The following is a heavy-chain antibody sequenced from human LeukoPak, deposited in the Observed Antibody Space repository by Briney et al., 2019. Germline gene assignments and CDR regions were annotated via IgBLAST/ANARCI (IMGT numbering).Heavy chain of an antibody. J-gene: IGHJ3*02. CDR1: GGSISSYY. V-gene: IGHV4-59*01. CDR3: ARTGYYYDSSGYPTDAFDI. D-gene: IGHD3-22*01. Sequence: SETLSLTCTVSGGSISSYYWSWIRQPPGKGLEWIGYIYYSGSTNYNPSLKSRVTISVDTSKNQYSLKLSSVTAADTAVYYCARTGYYYDSSGYPTDAFDIWGQGTMVTVSS. CDR2: IYYSGST.